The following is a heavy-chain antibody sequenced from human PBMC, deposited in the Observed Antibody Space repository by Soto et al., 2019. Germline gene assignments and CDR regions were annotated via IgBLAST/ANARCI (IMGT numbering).Heavy chain of an antibody. Sequence: PGESLKISCKGSGYSFTNYWISWVRQMPGKGLEWMGRIDPSDSYTNYSPSFQGHVTISADKSISTAYLQWSSLKASDTAMYYCARLVLWFGGVYGMDVWGQGTTVTVSS. CDR1: GYSFTNYW. CDR2: IDPSDSYT. V-gene: IGHV5-10-1*01. D-gene: IGHD3-10*01. J-gene: IGHJ6*02. CDR3: ARLVLWFGGVYGMDV.